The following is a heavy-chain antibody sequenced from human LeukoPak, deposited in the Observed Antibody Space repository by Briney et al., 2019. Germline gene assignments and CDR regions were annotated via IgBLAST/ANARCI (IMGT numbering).Heavy chain of an antibody. J-gene: IGHJ4*02. CDR1: SDSISDSY. CDR2: ISYTGST. Sequence: SETLSLTCTVSSDSISDSYWSWIRQPPGKGLEWLAYISYTGSTNYNPSLKGRVNVSADTSKTKFSLKLSSMTAADTAVYFCARLYSYGLYYFDYWGQGILVTVSS. V-gene: IGHV4-59*01. CDR3: ARLYSYGLYYFDY. D-gene: IGHD5-18*01.